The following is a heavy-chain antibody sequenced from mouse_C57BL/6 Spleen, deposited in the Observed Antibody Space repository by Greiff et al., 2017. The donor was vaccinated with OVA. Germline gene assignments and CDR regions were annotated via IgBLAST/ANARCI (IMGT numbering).Heavy chain of an antibody. D-gene: IGHD1-1*01. CDR3: ARHEEGGPVVADYYAMDY. Sequence: QVQLQQSGAELVKPGASVKLSCKASGYTFTESTIHWVKQRSGQGLEWIGWFYPGSGSIKYNEKFKDKATLTADKSSSTVYMELSRLTSEDSAVYFCARHEEGGPVVADYYAMDYWGQGTSVTVSS. V-gene: IGHV1-62-2*01. J-gene: IGHJ4*01. CDR1: GYTFTEST. CDR2: FYPGSGSI.